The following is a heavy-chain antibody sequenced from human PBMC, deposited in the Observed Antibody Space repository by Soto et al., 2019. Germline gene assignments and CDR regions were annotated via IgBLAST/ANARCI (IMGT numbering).Heavy chain of an antibody. CDR3: AGGTTIFGVVIPTGWFDP. CDR2: IIPIFGTA. J-gene: IGHJ5*02. D-gene: IGHD3-3*01. V-gene: IGHV1-69*01. Sequence: QVQLVQSGAEVKKPGSSVKVSCKASGGTFSSYAISWVRQAPGQGLEWMGGIIPIFGTANYAQKFQGRVTITADESTSTAYMELSSLRSEDTAVYYCAGGTTIFGVVIPTGWFDPWGQGTLVTVSS. CDR1: GGTFSSYA.